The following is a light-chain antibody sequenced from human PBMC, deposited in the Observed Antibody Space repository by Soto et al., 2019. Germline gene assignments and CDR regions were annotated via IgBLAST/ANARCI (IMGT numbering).Light chain of an antibody. Sequence: EIVMTQSPVTPSVSPGDRATLSCRASQSVNSNLAWYQQKPGQTPKLLIYVASTTATGIPARFSGSGSGTEFTLTISSLQSEDFAVYYCQQYNVWPLSFGGGTKVEFK. CDR2: VAS. CDR1: QSVNSN. CDR3: QQYNVWPLS. V-gene: IGKV3-15*01. J-gene: IGKJ4*01.